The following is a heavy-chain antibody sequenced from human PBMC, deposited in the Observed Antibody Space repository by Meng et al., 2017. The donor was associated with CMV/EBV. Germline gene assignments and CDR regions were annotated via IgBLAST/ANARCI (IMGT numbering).Heavy chain of an antibody. J-gene: IGHJ4*02. CDR1: GFTFSDYY. D-gene: IGHD5-24*01. V-gene: IGHV3-11*01. CDR3: AKDGYNRGGSFDY. CDR2: ISSSGSTI. Sequence: GESLKISCAASGFTFSDYYMSWIRQAPGKGLEWVSYISSSGSTIYYADSVKGRFTISRDNAKNSLYLQMNSLRAEDTAVYYYAKDGYNRGGSFDYWGQGTLVTVSS.